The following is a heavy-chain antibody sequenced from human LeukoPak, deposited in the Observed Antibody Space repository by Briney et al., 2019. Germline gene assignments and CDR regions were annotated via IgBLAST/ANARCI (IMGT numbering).Heavy chain of an antibody. CDR1: GSSLHDLP. CDR3: ATRGSDFWSGSDH. CDR2: FDPENAEI. J-gene: IGHJ4*02. V-gene: IGHV1-24*01. Sequence: ASVEVSCKLSGSSLHDLPIQWVRQAGTKGLEWMAGFDPENAEIVYAQKFQGRVTMTEDTSTDTAYLELTSLTSDDTALYYCATRGSDFWSGSDHWGQGTQVTVSS. D-gene: IGHD3-3*01.